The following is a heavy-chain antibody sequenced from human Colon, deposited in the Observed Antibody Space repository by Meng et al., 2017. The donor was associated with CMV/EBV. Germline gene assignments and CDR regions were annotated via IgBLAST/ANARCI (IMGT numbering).Heavy chain of an antibody. CDR1: GFTLRNYA. J-gene: IGHJ6*02. Sequence: GESLKISCAASGFTLRNYAMSWVRQAPGKGLEWVSVIYAGGRSTYYADSVKGRFIISRDDSKNTLYMQMNSLRAEDTAVYYCAKGSLEWLYYSMDVWGQGTTVTVSS. V-gene: IGHV3-23*03. CDR2: IYAGGRST. D-gene: IGHD3-3*01. CDR3: AKGSLEWLYYSMDV.